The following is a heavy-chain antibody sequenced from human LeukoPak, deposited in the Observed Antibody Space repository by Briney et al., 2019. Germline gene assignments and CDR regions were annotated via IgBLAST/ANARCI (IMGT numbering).Heavy chain of an antibody. D-gene: IGHD1-26*01. CDR2: IYHSGST. J-gene: IGHJ2*01. CDR3: AGGVLDQGYFDL. CDR1: GYSISSGYY. V-gene: IGHV4-38-2*02. Sequence: PSETLSLTCTVSGYSISSGYYWGWIRQPPGKGLEWIGSIYHSGSTYYNPSLKSRVTISVDTSKNQFSLKLSSVTAADTAVYYCAGGVLDQGYFDLWGRGTLVTVSS.